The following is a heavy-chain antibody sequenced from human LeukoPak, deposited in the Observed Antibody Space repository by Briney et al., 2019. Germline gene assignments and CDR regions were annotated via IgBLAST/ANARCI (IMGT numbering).Heavy chain of an antibody. CDR3: VRHTTSGWYQVVY. Sequence: PSETLSLTCTVSGGSISNYFWSWIRQPPGKGLEWIGFITYSGSTDHNPSLKSRVTISVDASKNQFSLKLTSATAADTAVYYCVRHTTSGWYQVVYWGQGTLVTVSS. D-gene: IGHD6-19*01. V-gene: IGHV4-59*01. CDR1: GGSISNYF. CDR2: ITYSGST. J-gene: IGHJ4*02.